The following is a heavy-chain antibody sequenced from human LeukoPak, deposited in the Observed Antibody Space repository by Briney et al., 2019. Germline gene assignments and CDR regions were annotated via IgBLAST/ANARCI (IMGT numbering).Heavy chain of an antibody. CDR3: SGGGIAVIDY. V-gene: IGHV1-69*13. CDR1: GGTFSSYT. J-gene: IGHJ4*02. Sequence: SVKVSCKTSGGTFSSYTITWVRQAPGQGLEWMGGIIPIFGTTNYAQKFQGRVTITADESTSTAYMELSSLRSEDTAVYYCSGGGIAVIDYWGQGTLVTVSS. CDR2: IIPIFGTT. D-gene: IGHD3-16*02.